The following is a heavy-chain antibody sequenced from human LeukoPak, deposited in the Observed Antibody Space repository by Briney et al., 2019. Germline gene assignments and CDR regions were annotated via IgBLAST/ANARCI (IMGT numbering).Heavy chain of an antibody. D-gene: IGHD3-10*01. CDR2: TNPNSGGT. V-gene: IGHV1-2*02. J-gene: IGHJ4*02. CDR1: GYTFTGYY. Sequence: ASVKVSCKASGYTFTGYYMHWVRQAPGQGLEWMGWTNPNSGGTNYAQKFQGRVTMTRDTSISTAYMELSRLRSDDTAVYYCARDHLFGSGSPELVYWGQGTLVTVSS. CDR3: ARDHLFGSGSPELVY.